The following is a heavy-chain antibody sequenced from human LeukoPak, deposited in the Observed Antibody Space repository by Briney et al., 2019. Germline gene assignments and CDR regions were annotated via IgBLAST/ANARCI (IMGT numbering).Heavy chain of an antibody. Sequence: GGSLRLSCAASGSTFSRYWMHWVRQAPGKGLVWVSLVKSDGITTIYADSVKGRFTISRDNAKNSLYLQMNSLRAEDTAVYYCARAVAGTLFAFDIWGQGTMVTVSS. CDR1: GSTFSRYW. D-gene: IGHD6-19*01. CDR2: VKSDGITT. V-gene: IGHV3-74*01. CDR3: ARAVAGTLFAFDI. J-gene: IGHJ3*02.